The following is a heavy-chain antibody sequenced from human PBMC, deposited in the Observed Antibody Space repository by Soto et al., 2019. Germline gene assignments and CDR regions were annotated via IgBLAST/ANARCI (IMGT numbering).Heavy chain of an antibody. V-gene: IGHV3-74*01. CDR3: AVAVAGPTAIGY. J-gene: IGHJ4*02. Sequence: EVQLVESGGGLVQPGGSLSLSCAASGFTFSSYWMHWVRQAPGKGLVWVSRINSDGSSTSYADSVKGRFTISRDNAKNTLYLQMNSPRAEDTAVYYCAVAVAGPTAIGYLGQGTLVTVSS. D-gene: IGHD6-19*01. CDR2: INSDGSST. CDR1: GFTFSSYW.